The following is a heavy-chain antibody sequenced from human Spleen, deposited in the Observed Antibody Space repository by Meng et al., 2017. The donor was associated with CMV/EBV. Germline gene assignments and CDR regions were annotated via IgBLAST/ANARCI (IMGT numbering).Heavy chain of an antibody. CDR1: GFTFSSYW. D-gene: IGHD3-3*01. V-gene: IGHV3-7*01. CDR2: IKQDGSEK. Sequence: GGSLRLSCAASGFTFSSYWMSWVRQAPGKGLEWVANIKQDGSEKYYVDSVKGRFTISRENAKNSLYLQMNSLRAEDTAVYYCARDSKLGDFWSGYHRYYGMDIWGQGTTVTVSS. J-gene: IGHJ6*02. CDR3: ARDSKLGDFWSGYHRYYGMDI.